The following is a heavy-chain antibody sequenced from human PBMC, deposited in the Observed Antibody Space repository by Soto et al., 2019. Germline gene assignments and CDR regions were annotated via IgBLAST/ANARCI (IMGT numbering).Heavy chain of an antibody. CDR3: AKGIAYYYYGMDV. CDR2: ISYDGSNK. V-gene: IGHV3-30*18. D-gene: IGHD2-21*01. CDR1: GFTFSSYG. J-gene: IGHJ6*02. Sequence: QVQLVESGGGVVQPGRSLRLSCAASGFTFSSYGMHWVRQAPGKGLEWVAVISYDGSNKYYADSVKGRFTISRGNSKNTLYLQMNSLRAEDTAVYYCAKGIAYYYYGMDVWGQGTTVTVSS.